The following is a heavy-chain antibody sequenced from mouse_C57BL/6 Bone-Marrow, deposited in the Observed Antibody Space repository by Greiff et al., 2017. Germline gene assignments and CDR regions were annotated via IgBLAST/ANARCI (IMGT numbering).Heavy chain of an antibody. CDR1: GFSFNTYA. Sequence: EVQLVESGGGLVQPKGSLKLSCAASGFSFNTYAMNWVRQAPGKGLEWVARIRSKSNNYATYYADSVKDRLTISRDDAESKLYLQMNNLKTEDTAMNYWVTGSYFDYWGQGTTLTVSS. V-gene: IGHV10-1*01. CDR3: VTGSYFDY. J-gene: IGHJ2*01. CDR2: IRSKSNNYAT. D-gene: IGHD4-1*01.